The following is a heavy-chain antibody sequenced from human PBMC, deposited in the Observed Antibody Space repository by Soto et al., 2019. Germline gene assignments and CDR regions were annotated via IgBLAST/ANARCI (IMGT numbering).Heavy chain of an antibody. CDR1: AYTFTSYG. CDR3: ARIADCSTTSCSFPSRFHVRGYYYYYGLDV. D-gene: IGHD2-2*01. CDR2: ISAYNGNS. J-gene: IGHJ6*02. Sequence: QVQLVQSGAEVKKPGASVKVTCKASAYTFTSYGITWVRQAPGQGLEWVGWISAYNGNSNYAQKYEGRVTMTTDTATSTAYMELSSLRCDDTALYYCARIADCSTTSCSFPSRFHVRGYYYYYGLDVWGQGTTVTVSS. V-gene: IGHV1-18*04.